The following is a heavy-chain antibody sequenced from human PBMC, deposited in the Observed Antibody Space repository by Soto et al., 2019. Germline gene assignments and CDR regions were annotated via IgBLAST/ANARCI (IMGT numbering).Heavy chain of an antibody. Sequence: SVKVSCKASGGTFSSYAISWVRQVPGQGLEWMGGIIPIFGTANYAQKLQGRVTITADESTSTAYMELSSLRSEDTAVYYCAREYSSSSSHRIGYGMDVWGQGTTVTVSS. CDR1: GGTFSSYA. J-gene: IGHJ6*02. V-gene: IGHV1-69*13. CDR3: AREYSSSSSHRIGYGMDV. CDR2: IIPIFGTA. D-gene: IGHD6-6*01.